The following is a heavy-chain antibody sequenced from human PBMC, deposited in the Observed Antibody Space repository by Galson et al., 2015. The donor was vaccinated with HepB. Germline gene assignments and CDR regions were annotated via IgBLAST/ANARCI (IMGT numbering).Heavy chain of an antibody. CDR1: GYTFTSYA. V-gene: IGHV1-3*01. CDR3: ARDPLVGYPHYYYYMDV. J-gene: IGHJ6*03. CDR2: INAGNGNT. D-gene: IGHD6-13*01. Sequence: SVKVSCKASGYTFTSYAMHWVRQAPGQRLEWMGWINAGNGNTKYSQKFQGRVTITRDTSASTAYMELSSLRSEDKAVDYCARDPLVGYPHYYYYMDVWGKGTTVTVSS.